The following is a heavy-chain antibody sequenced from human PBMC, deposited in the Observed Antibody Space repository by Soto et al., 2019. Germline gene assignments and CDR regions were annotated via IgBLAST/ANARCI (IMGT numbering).Heavy chain of an antibody. Sequence: QVQLQESGPGLVKPSQTLSLTCTVSGGSISSADHYWSWIRQPPGKGLEWIGYIYYSGSTYYNPSLKSRVTISVDTSKNQFSLRLSSVTAADTAVYYCARAGLRFVERLIDYGLDVWGQGTTVTVSS. V-gene: IGHV4-30-4*01. CDR1: GGSISSADHY. CDR3: ARAGLRFVERLIDYGLDV. J-gene: IGHJ6*02. CDR2: IYYSGST. D-gene: IGHD3-3*01.